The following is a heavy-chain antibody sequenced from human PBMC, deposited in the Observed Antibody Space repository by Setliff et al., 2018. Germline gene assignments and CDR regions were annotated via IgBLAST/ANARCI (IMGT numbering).Heavy chain of an antibody. Sequence: GGSLRLSCAASGFTFSTYRMHWVRQAPGKGLEWVAVIWDDGVKKYHADSVKGRFTISRDNSKNTLYLQMNSLRPEDTAVYYCARDLIRGAPNWFDPWGQGTLVTVSS. CDR2: IWDDGVKK. V-gene: IGHV3-33*08. CDR1: GFTFSTYR. CDR3: ARDLIRGAPNWFDP. J-gene: IGHJ5*02. D-gene: IGHD3-10*01.